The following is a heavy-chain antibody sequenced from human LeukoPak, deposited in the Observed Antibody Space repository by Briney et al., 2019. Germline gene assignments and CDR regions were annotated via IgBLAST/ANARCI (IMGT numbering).Heavy chain of an antibody. Sequence: GASVKVSCKASGYTFTGYYMHWVRQAPGQGLEWMGWINPNSGGTNYAQKFQGRVTMTRDTSISTAYMELSRLRSDDTAVYHCARDGKPWLVTSLFDYWGQGTLVTVSS. D-gene: IGHD6-19*01. V-gene: IGHV1-2*02. CDR3: ARDGKPWLVTSLFDY. CDR1: GYTFTGYY. CDR2: INPNSGGT. J-gene: IGHJ4*02.